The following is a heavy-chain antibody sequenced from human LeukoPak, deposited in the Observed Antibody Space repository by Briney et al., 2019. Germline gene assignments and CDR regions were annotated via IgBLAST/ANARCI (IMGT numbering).Heavy chain of an antibody. Sequence: SETLSLTCTVSGGSISSYYWSWIRQPPGKGLEWIGYIHYSGSTNYNPSLKSRVTISIDTSKSQFSLRLSSVTAADTALYYCVRLNYRYGMDVWGQGTTVTVSS. V-gene: IGHV4-59*01. J-gene: IGHJ6*02. CDR3: VRLNYRYGMDV. CDR1: GGSISSYY. D-gene: IGHD5-24*01. CDR2: IHYSGST.